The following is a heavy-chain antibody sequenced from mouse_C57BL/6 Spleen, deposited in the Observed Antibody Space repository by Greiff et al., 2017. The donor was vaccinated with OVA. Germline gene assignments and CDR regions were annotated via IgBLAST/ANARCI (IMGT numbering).Heavy chain of an antibody. Sequence: GGGLVQPKGSLKLSCAASGFSFNTYAMNWVRQAPGKGLEWVARIRSKSNNYATYYADSVKDRFTISRDDSESMLYLQMNNLKTEDTAMYYCVRLPGPQAYWGQGTLVTVSA. CDR2: IRSKSNNYAT. CDR1: GFSFNTYA. J-gene: IGHJ3*01. V-gene: IGHV10-1*01. CDR3: VRLPGPQAY. D-gene: IGHD3-2*02.